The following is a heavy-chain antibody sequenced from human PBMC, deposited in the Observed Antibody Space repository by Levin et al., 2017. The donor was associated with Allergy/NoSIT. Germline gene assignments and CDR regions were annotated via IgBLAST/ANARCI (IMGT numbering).Heavy chain of an antibody. CDR2: IWYDGSNK. CDR3: ARAHRFGAYYDSSGYSPYPGY. Sequence: GGSLRLSCAASGFTFSSYGMHWVRQAPGKGLEWVAVIWYDGSNKYYADSVKGRFTISRDNSKNTLYLQMNSLRAEDTAVYYCARAHRFGAYYDSSGYSPYPGYWGQGTLVTVSS. V-gene: IGHV3-33*01. J-gene: IGHJ4*02. D-gene: IGHD3-22*01. CDR1: GFTFSSYG.